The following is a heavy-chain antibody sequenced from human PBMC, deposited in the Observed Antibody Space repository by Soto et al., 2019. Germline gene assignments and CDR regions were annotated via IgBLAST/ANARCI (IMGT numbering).Heavy chain of an antibody. Sequence: QVQLQESGPGLVKPSQTLSLTCTVSGGSISSGDYYWSWIRQPPGKGLEWIGYIYYSGSTYYNPSLKRPVTISVDTSKNQFSLKLSSVTAADTAVYYCARVRNRLFRGGLDYWGQGTLVTVSS. D-gene: IGHD3-10*02. CDR2: IYYSGST. CDR3: ARVRNRLFRGGLDY. V-gene: IGHV4-30-4*01. J-gene: IGHJ4*02. CDR1: GGSISSGDYY.